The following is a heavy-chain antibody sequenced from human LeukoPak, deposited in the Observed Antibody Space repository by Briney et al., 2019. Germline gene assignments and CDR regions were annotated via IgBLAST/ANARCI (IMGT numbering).Heavy chain of an antibody. CDR1: GFTFSSYA. V-gene: IGHV3-30-3*01. Sequence: GGSLRLSYAASGFTFSSYAMHWVRQAPGKGLEWVAVISYDGSNKYYADSVKGRFTISRDNSKNTLYLQMNSLRAEDTAVYYCVREIGNSGNYDWGQGTLVTVSS. CDR2: ISYDGSNK. J-gene: IGHJ4*02. CDR3: VREIGNSGNYD. D-gene: IGHD1-26*01.